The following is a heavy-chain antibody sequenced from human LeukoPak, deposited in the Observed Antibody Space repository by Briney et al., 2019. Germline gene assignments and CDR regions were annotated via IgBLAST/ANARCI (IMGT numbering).Heavy chain of an antibody. V-gene: IGHV1-3*01. CDR2: INAGNGNT. D-gene: IGHD1-26*01. Sequence: GASVTVSCKASGYTFISYAMHWVRQAPGQRLEWMGWINAGNGNTKYSRKFQGRVTITRDTSASTAYMELSSLRSEDTAVYYCARAPESGSYYYYYGMDVWGQGTTVTVSS. CDR1: GYTFISYA. J-gene: IGHJ6*02. CDR3: ARAPESGSYYYYYGMDV.